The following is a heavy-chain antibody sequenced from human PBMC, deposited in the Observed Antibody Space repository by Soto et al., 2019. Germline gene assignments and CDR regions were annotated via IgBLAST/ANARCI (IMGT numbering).Heavy chain of an antibody. CDR3: ARDRRSDRGNWFGP. V-gene: IGHV3-7*01. J-gene: IGHJ5*02. Sequence: GGSLRISCAAFGFPFSDSWMDWVRQAPGKGPEWVSSINHDGSHTGYADSVKGRFTISRDNSKDILYLQMNSLRAEDTAVYYCARDRRSDRGNWFGPWGQGIPVTVSS. D-gene: IGHD2-15*01. CDR1: GFPFSDSW. CDR2: INHDGSHT.